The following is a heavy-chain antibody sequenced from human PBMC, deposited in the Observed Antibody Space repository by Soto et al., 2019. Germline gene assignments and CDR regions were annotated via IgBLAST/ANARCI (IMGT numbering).Heavy chain of an antibody. J-gene: IGHJ6*02. CDR3: AREGPRPYYYYGMDV. Sequence: QVQLVQSGAEGKKPGASVKVSCKSSGYTFSMSGISWVRQAPGQGLEWMGWISGYNGNTNYEQKFQDRVTMTTDTTTNTAYMELRSLRSDDTAVYYCAREGPRPYYYYGMDVWGQGTTVTVSS. CDR2: ISGYNGNT. CDR1: GYTFSMSG. V-gene: IGHV1-18*01.